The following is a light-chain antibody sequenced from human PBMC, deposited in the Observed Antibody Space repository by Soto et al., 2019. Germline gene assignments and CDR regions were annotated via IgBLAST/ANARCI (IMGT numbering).Light chain of an antibody. CDR2: GNS. CDR3: QSYDSSLSGHVV. J-gene: IGLJ2*01. V-gene: IGLV1-40*01. Sequence: QSVLTQPPSVSGAPGQRVTISCTGSSSNIGAGYDVHWYQQLPGTAPKLLIYGNSNRPSGVPDRFSGSKSGTSASLAITGLHAEDEADYCCQSYDSSLSGHVVFGGGTQLTVL. CDR1: SSNIGAGYD.